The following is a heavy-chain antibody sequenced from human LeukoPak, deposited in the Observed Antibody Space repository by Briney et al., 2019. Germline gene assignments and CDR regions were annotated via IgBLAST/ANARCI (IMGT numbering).Heavy chain of an antibody. Sequence: GGSLRLSCAASGFTFSSYAMSWVRQAPGKGLEWVSLIYSGGNTNYADSVKGRFTISRDISKNTLYLQMDSLSAEDTAVYYCARDRVNWNDVGGLFDYWGQGTLVTVSS. CDR1: GFTFSSYA. CDR2: IYSGGNT. D-gene: IGHD1-1*01. J-gene: IGHJ4*02. CDR3: ARDRVNWNDVGGLFDY. V-gene: IGHV3-53*01.